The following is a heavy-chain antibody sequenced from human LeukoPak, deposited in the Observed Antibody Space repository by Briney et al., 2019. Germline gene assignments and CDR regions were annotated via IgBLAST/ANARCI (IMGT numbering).Heavy chain of an antibody. Sequence: SETLSLTCTVSGGSISSYYWTWIRQPPGKGLEWIGKINHSGSTNYNPSLKSRVTISVATSKNQFSLKLSSVTAADTAVYYCARLNSDSSGFYPTSYYYYYMDVWGKGTTVTISS. CDR3: ARLNSDSSGFYPTSYYYYYMDV. D-gene: IGHD3-22*01. CDR1: GGSISSYY. V-gene: IGHV4-34*01. J-gene: IGHJ6*03. CDR2: INHSGST.